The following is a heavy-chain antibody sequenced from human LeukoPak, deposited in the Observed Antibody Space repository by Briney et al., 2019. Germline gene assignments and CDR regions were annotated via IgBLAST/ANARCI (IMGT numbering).Heavy chain of an antibody. Sequence: ASVKVSCKASGYTFTGYYIHWVRQAPGQGLEWMGWINPNSGGIKYGQKFQGRVTMTRDTSISTAHMELSRLTSDDTAVYYCATGLFTTIIVANRTTVFDIWGQGTIVTVSS. CDR1: GYTFTGYY. V-gene: IGHV1-2*02. CDR3: ATGLFTTIIVANRTTVFDI. CDR2: INPNSGGI. J-gene: IGHJ3*02. D-gene: IGHD3-22*01.